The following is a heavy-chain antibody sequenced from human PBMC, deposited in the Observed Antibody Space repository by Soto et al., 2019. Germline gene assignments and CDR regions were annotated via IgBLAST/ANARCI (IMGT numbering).Heavy chain of an antibody. CDR3: ARGLYSYGFNMGYYFDY. V-gene: IGHV3-30-3*01. D-gene: IGHD5-18*01. J-gene: IGHJ4*02. Sequence: GGSLRLSCAASGFTFSSYAMHWVRQAPGKGLEWVAVISYDGSNKYYADSVKGRFTISRDNSKNTLYLQMNSLRAEDTAVYYCARGLYSYGFNMGYYFDYWGQGTLVTVSS. CDR1: GFTFSSYA. CDR2: ISYDGSNK.